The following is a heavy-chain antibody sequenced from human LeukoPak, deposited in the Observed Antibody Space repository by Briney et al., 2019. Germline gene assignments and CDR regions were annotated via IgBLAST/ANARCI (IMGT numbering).Heavy chain of an antibody. V-gene: IGHV3-74*01. Sequence: GGSLRLSCAASGYTFSSYWMHWVRQAPGEGLVWVARINNEGSGTGYADSVKGRFTISRDNAKNTLYLQMNSLRAEDTAVYYCTRAPLGYYWGRGTLVTVSS. J-gene: IGHJ4*02. CDR2: INNEGSGT. CDR1: GYTFSSYW. D-gene: IGHD3-16*01. CDR3: TRAPLGYY.